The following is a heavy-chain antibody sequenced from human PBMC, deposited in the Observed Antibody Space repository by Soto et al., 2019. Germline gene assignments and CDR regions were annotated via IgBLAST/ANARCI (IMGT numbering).Heavy chain of an antibody. CDR1: GFTFSSYA. J-gene: IGHJ4*02. CDR3: ATEDFWSGPFDY. V-gene: IGHV3-23*01. CDR2: VSGSGGST. Sequence: GSLRLSCAASGFTFSSYAMSWVRQAPGKGLEWVSAVSGSGGSTYYADSVKGRFTISRDNSKNTLYLQMNSLRAEDTAVYYCATEDFWSGPFDYWGQGTLVTVSS. D-gene: IGHD3-3*01.